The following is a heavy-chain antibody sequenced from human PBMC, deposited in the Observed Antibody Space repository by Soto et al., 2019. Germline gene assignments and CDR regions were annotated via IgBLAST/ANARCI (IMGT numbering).Heavy chain of an antibody. D-gene: IGHD5-18*01. Sequence: PVGSLRLSCAASGFTFSSYAMSWVRQAPGKGLEWVSAISGSGGSTYYADSVKGRFTISRDNSKNTLYLQMNSLGAEDTAVYYCAKDSSYGPYYYYYYGMDVWGQGTTVTVSS. J-gene: IGHJ6*02. CDR3: AKDSSYGPYYYYYYGMDV. CDR2: ISGSGGST. V-gene: IGHV3-23*01. CDR1: GFTFSSYA.